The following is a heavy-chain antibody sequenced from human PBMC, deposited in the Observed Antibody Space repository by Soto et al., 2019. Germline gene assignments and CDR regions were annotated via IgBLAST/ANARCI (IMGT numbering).Heavy chain of an antibody. CDR2: IYYSGSP. CDR1: GGSISSYY. V-gene: IGHV4-59*08. Sequence: QVQLQESGPGLVKPSETLSLTCTVSGGSISSYYWSWIRQPPGKGLEWIGYIYYSGSPNYNPSLKSRVTISVDTSKNQFSLKLSSVTAADTAVYYCARRYGGSIDYWGQGTLVTVSS. J-gene: IGHJ4*02. CDR3: ARRYGGSIDY. D-gene: IGHD2-15*01.